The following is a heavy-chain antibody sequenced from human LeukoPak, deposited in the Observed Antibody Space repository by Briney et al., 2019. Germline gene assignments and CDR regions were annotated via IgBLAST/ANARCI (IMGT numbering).Heavy chain of an antibody. CDR3: ARDQGYCSGGSCYSLTDY. Sequence: GGSLRLSCAASGFTFSSYEMNWVRQAPGKGLEWVSYISSSGSTIYYADSVKGRFTISRDNAKNSLYLQMNSLRAEDTAVYYCARDQGYCSGGSCYSLTDYWGQGALVTVSS. CDR2: ISSSGSTI. CDR1: GFTFSSYE. V-gene: IGHV3-48*03. J-gene: IGHJ4*02. D-gene: IGHD2-15*01.